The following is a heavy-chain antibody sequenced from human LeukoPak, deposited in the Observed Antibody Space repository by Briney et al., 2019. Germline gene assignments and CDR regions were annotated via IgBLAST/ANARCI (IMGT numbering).Heavy chain of an antibody. D-gene: IGHD2-2*01. Sequence: SETLSLTCTVSGGSISSSSYYWGWIRQPPGKGLEWIGSIYYSGSTYYNPSLKSRVTISVDTSKNQFSLKLSSVTAADTAVYYCASGDIVVVPAASPGSYYYMDVWGKGTTVTVSS. CDR2: IYYSGST. CDR1: GGSISSSSYY. V-gene: IGHV4-39*07. J-gene: IGHJ6*03. CDR3: ASGDIVVVPAASPGSYYYMDV.